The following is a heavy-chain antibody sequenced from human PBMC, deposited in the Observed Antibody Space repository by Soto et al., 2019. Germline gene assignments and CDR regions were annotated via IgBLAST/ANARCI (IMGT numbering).Heavy chain of an antibody. CDR2: IIPIFGTA. J-gene: IGHJ4*02. D-gene: IGHD3-22*01. Sequence: QVQLVQSGAEVKKPGSSVKVSCKASGGTFSSYAISWVRQAPGQGLEWMGGIIPIFGTANYAQKFQGRVTITADESTCTAYMELSSVRSEDTAVYYCARRSYDSSGLASGYFDYWGQGTLVTVSS. CDR1: GGTFSSYA. V-gene: IGHV1-69*01. CDR3: ARRSYDSSGLASGYFDY.